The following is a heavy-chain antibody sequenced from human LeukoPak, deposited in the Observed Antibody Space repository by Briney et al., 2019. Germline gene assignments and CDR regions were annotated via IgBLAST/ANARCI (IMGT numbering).Heavy chain of an antibody. CDR3: ARSGYYDSSGLDY. Sequence: PGGSLRLSCAASGFTFDDYAMHWVRQAPGKGLVWVSRINSDGSSTSYADSVKGRFTISRDNAKNTLYLQMNSLRAEDTAVYYCARSGYYDSSGLDYWGQGTLVTVSS. V-gene: IGHV3-74*01. CDR1: GFTFDDYA. CDR2: INSDGSST. J-gene: IGHJ4*02. D-gene: IGHD3-22*01.